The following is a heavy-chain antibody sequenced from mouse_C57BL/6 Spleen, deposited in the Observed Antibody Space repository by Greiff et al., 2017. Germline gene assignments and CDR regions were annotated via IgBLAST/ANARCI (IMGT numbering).Heavy chain of an antibody. CDR3: ARAASDGWYFDV. V-gene: IGHV1-42*01. Sequence: VQLQQSGPELVKPGASVKISCKASGYSFTGYYMNWVKQSPEKSLEWIGEINPSTGGTTYNQKFKAKATLTVDKSSSTAYMQLKSLTSEDSAVYYCARAASDGWYFDVWGTGTTVTVSS. D-gene: IGHD2-3*01. J-gene: IGHJ1*03. CDR2: INPSTGGT. CDR1: GYSFTGYY.